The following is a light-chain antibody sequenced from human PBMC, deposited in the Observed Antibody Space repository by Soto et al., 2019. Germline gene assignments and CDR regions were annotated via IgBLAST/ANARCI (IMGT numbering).Light chain of an antibody. CDR2: RAS. CDR1: QRVSTN. Sequence: IVMTQSPATLSVSPGERATLSCRASQRVSTNLAWYQQKPGQSPRLLIYRASTRATDIPARFSGSGSGTEFTLTISSLQSEDFAVYYCHQYNNWPPSFGGGTKVDIK. J-gene: IGKJ4*01. V-gene: IGKV3-15*01. CDR3: HQYNNWPPS.